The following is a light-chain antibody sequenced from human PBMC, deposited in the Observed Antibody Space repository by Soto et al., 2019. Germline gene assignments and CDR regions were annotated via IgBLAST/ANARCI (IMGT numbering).Light chain of an antibody. CDR3: QQYNSYPLT. CDR2: PAS. J-gene: IGKJ4*01. CDR1: QGISNY. V-gene: IGKV1-16*02. Sequence: DIQMTQSPSSLSASVGDRVTITCRASQGISNYLAWFQQKPGKAPKSLIYPASSLQXGVPSKCXXXXXXXXXXXXXXXXQPEDFATYYCQQYNSYPLTFGGGTKVEIK.